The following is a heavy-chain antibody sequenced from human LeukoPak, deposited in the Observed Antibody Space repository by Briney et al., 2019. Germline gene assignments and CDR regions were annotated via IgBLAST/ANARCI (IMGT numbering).Heavy chain of an antibody. Sequence: VASVKVSCKASGYTFTGYYMHWVRQAPGQGLEWMGWINPDSGGTNYAQKFQGRVTMTRDTSISTAYMELSRLRSDDTAVYYCASTNKLLYFDWLLFYWGQGTLVTVSS. CDR1: GYTFTGYY. V-gene: IGHV1-2*02. CDR3: ASTNKLLYFDWLLFY. D-gene: IGHD3-9*01. CDR2: INPDSGGT. J-gene: IGHJ4*02.